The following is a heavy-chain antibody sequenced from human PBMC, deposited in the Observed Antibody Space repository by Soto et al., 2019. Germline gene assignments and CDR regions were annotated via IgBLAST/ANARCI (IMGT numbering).Heavy chain of an antibody. Sequence: QVQLVQSGAEVKKPGASVKVSCKASGYTFITYGVSWVRQAPGQGLDWLGWISTYNVNTRYAERLQGRVTMTTDTTTNTAYTGLRNLRSDDTAVYYCARGPTDYYDNSANYFLDYWGQGTLVTVPS. CDR1: GYTFITYG. D-gene: IGHD3-22*01. V-gene: IGHV1-18*01. CDR2: ISTYNVNT. J-gene: IGHJ4*02. CDR3: ARGPTDYYDNSANYFLDY.